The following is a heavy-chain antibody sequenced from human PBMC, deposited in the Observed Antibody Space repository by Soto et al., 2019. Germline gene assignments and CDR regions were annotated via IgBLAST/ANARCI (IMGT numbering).Heavy chain of an antibody. CDR2: IIPIFGTA. Sequence: QVQLVQSGAEVKKPGSSVKVSCKASGGTFSSYAISWVRQAPGQGLEWMGGIIPIFGTANYAQKFQGRVTITADESTSTAYMELSSLRSEDTAVYYCARGAGYSYGTDYWSFDLWGRGTLVTVSS. J-gene: IGHJ2*01. V-gene: IGHV1-69*01. CDR3: ARGAGYSYGTDYWSFDL. D-gene: IGHD5-18*01. CDR1: GGTFSSYA.